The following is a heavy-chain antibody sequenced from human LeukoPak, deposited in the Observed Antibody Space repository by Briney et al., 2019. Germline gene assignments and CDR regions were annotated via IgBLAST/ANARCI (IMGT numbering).Heavy chain of an antibody. J-gene: IGHJ4*02. V-gene: IGHV3-30-3*01. CDR3: ARDSSSWGTAEYFDY. Sequence: GGSLRLSCAASGFTFSSYAMHWVRQAPGKGLEWVAVISYDGSNKYYADSVKGRFTISRDNSKNTLYLQMSSLRAEDTAVYYCARDSSSWGTAEYFDYWGQGTLVTVSS. CDR2: ISYDGSNK. D-gene: IGHD6-13*01. CDR1: GFTFSSYA.